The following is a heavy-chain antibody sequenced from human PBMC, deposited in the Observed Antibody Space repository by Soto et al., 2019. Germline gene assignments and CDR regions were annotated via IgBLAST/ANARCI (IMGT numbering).Heavy chain of an antibody. J-gene: IGHJ5*02. V-gene: IGHV4-39*01. Sequence: QLQLQESGPGLVKPSETLSLTCTVSGGSISSSSYYWGWIRQPPGKGLAWIGSIYYSGSTYYNPSLKSRVTISVDTSKNQCSLKLSSVTAADTAVYYCVPSNWFDPWGQGTLVTVSS. CDR3: VPSNWFDP. CDR1: GGSISSSSYY. CDR2: IYYSGST.